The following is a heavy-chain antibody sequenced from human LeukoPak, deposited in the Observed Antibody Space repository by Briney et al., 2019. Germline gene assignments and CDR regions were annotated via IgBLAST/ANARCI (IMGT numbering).Heavy chain of an antibody. Sequence: SETLSLTCIVSGGSIRSSGYYWDWIRQPPGKGLEYIGSIYYSGSTYYNPSLKSRVTISVDMSRNQFSLKLTSVTAADTAVYYCAREIRPGNYYYYMDVWGKGTTVTISS. CDR1: GGSIRSSGYY. J-gene: IGHJ6*03. D-gene: IGHD1-14*01. CDR3: AREIRPGNYYYYMDV. V-gene: IGHV4-39*02. CDR2: IYYSGST.